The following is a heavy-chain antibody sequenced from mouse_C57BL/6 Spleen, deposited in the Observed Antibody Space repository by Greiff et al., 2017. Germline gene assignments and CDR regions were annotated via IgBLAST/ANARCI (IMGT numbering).Heavy chain of an antibody. D-gene: IGHD2-1*01. Sequence: EVKLMESGAELVRPGASVKLSCTASGFNIKDYYMHWVKQRPEQGLEWIGRIDPEDGDTEYAPKFQGKATMTADTSSNTAYLQLSSLTSEDTAVYYCTTYGNLYYYAMDYWGQGTSVTVSS. CDR3: TTYGNLYYYAMDY. J-gene: IGHJ4*01. CDR2: IDPEDGDT. CDR1: GFNIKDYY. V-gene: IGHV14-1*01.